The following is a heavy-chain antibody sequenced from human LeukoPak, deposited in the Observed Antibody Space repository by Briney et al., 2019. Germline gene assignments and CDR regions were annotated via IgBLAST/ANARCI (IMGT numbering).Heavy chain of an antibody. CDR2: INPNSGDT. Sequence: ASVKVSCKASGYTFTGNYMHWVRQAPGQGLEWMGWINPNSGDTNYAQKFQRRVTMTRDTSTSTAYMELSRLTSDDMAVYFCARGARSLTLVRGPNWFDPWGQGTLVTVSS. D-gene: IGHD3-10*01. CDR1: GYTFTGNY. V-gene: IGHV1-2*02. J-gene: IGHJ5*02. CDR3: ARGARSLTLVRGPNWFDP.